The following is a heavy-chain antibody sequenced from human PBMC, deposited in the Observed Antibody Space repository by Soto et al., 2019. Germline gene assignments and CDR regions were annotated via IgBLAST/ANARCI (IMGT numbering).Heavy chain of an antibody. V-gene: IGHV1-24*01. CDR3: ETLGYCSSTSWPNDY. CDR1: GYTLTETA. Sequence: GGPVNVSFNDSGYTLTETARHWLRQSPGKGIEWMGGFDPEDGETIYAKKFQGRVTMTEDTSTDTAYMELSSLRSEDTAVYYCETLGYCSSTSWPNDYCGKGTLVTVSP. CDR2: FDPEDGET. D-gene: IGHD2-2*01. J-gene: IGHJ4*02.